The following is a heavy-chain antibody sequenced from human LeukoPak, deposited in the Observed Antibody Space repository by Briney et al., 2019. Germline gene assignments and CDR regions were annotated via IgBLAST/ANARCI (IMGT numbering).Heavy chain of an antibody. J-gene: IGHJ3*02. Sequence: GGSLRLSCAASGFTFSSYSMNWVRQAPGKGLEWVSSNSSSGSYIYYADSVKGRFTISRDNAKNSLYLQMNSLRAEDTAVYYYARARRGVPHSHITPAFDIWGQGTMDTVSS. D-gene: IGHD2-21*01. CDR1: GFTFSSYS. V-gene: IGHV3-21*01. CDR3: ARARRGVPHSHITPAFDI. CDR2: NSSSGSYI.